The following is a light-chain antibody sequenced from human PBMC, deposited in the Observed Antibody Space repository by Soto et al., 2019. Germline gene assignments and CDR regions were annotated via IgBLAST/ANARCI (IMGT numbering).Light chain of an antibody. J-gene: IGLJ1*01. CDR2: EVN. V-gene: IGLV2-23*02. Sequence: QSVLTQPAAVSGSTGQSITISCTGTSSDVGCYNLVSWYQQHPGKAPKLIIYEVNKRPSGFSNRFSGSKSGNTASLTISGLQAEDEADCYCCSYAGSTTHYVFGTGNKVTVL. CDR3: CSYAGSTTHYV. CDR1: SSDVGCYNL.